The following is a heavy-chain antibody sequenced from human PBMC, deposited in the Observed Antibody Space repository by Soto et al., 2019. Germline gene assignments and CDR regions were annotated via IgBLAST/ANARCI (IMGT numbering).Heavy chain of an antibody. CDR3: AKNPGIAAAGLLDY. D-gene: IGHD6-13*01. J-gene: IGHJ4*02. V-gene: IGHV3-23*01. CDR1: GFTFSSYA. CDR2: ISGSGGST. Sequence: GGSLRLSCGASGFTFSSYAMNWVRQAPGKGLEWVSAISGSGGSTYYADSVKGRFTISRDNSKNTLYLQMNSLRAEDTAVYYCAKNPGIAAAGLLDYWGQGTLVTVSS.